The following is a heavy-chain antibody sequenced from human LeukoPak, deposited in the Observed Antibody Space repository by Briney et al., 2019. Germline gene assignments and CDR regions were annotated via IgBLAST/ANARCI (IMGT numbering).Heavy chain of an antibody. CDR2: ISSSGSTI. Sequence: GGSLRLSCAASGFTFSDYYMSWIRQAPGKGLEWVSYISSSGSTIYYADSVKGRFTISRDNAKNSLYLRMNSLRAEDTAVYYCARQAARPYYYYYMDVWGKGTTVTVSS. CDR3: ARQAARPYYYYYMDV. J-gene: IGHJ6*03. CDR1: GFTFSDYY. V-gene: IGHV3-11*04. D-gene: IGHD6-6*01.